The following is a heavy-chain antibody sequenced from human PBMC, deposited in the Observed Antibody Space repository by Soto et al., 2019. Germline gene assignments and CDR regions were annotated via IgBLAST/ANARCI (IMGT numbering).Heavy chain of an antibody. CDR3: ARGSGGEGLLRSLEWLGLDY. V-gene: IGHV3-33*01. D-gene: IGHD3-3*01. CDR2: IWYDGSNK. CDR1: GFTFSSYG. J-gene: IGHJ4*02. Sequence: GGSLRLSCAASGFTFSSYGMHWVRQAPGKGLEWVAVIWYDGSNKYYADSVKGRFTISRDNSKNTLYLQMNSLRAEDTAVYYCARGSGGEGLLRSLEWLGLDYWGRGTLVTVSS.